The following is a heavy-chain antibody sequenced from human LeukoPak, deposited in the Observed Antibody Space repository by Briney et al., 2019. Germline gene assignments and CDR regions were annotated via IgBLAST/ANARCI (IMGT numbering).Heavy chain of an antibody. D-gene: IGHD3-3*01. V-gene: IGHV4-34*01. CDR1: GGSFSGYY. CDR3: ARNYDFWSGYYRD. J-gene: IGHJ4*02. CDR2: INHSGST. Sequence: SETLSLTCAVYGGSFSGYYWSWIRQPPGKGLEWIGEINHSGSTNYNPSLKSRVTISVDTSKNQFSLKLSSVTAADTAVYYCARNYDFWSGYYRDWGQGTLVTVSS.